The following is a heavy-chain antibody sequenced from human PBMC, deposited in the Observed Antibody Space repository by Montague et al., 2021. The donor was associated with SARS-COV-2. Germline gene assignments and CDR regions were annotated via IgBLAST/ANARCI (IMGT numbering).Heavy chain of an antibody. CDR1: GFSFSSYE. J-gene: IGHJ4*02. Sequence: SLRLSCAASGFSFSSYEMNWVRQAPGKGLEWVSYISSSGSTIYYADSVKGRFTISRDNAKSSLYLQMNSLRAEDTAVYYCARVFATVGAMDRNDYWGQGTLVTVSS. D-gene: IGHD1-26*01. V-gene: IGHV3-48*03. CDR2: ISSSGSTI. CDR3: ARVFATVGAMDRNDY.